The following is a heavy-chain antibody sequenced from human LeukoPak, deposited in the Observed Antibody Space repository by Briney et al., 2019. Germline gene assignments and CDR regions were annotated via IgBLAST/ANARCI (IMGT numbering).Heavy chain of an antibody. CDR3: GRRTSYDTLTGYTYWYFDL. CDR2: TSYSGST. CDR1: GGSISSYY. D-gene: IGHD3-9*01. V-gene: IGHV4-59*01. Sequence: SETLSLTCTVSGGSISSYYWSWIRQPPGRGLEWIGYTSYSGSTDYNPSLRSRVTLSVDTSKNQLSLKLSSVTAADTAVYYSGRRTSYDTLTGYTYWYFDLWGRGTLVTVSS. J-gene: IGHJ2*01.